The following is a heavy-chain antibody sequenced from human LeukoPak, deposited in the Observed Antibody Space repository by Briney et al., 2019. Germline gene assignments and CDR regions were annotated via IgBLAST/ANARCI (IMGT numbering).Heavy chain of an antibody. CDR2: ISDSGGYT. J-gene: IGHJ5*02. D-gene: IGHD3-10*01. V-gene: IGHV3-23*01. Sequence: PGGSLRLYCAASGFTFSSYAMSWVRQAAGKGLEWVSAISDSGGYTYYADSVKGRFTISRDNSKNTLYLQMNSLRAEDTAVYYCAIGYGSGRPGNWFDPWGQGTLVTVSS. CDR3: AIGYGSGRPGNWFDP. CDR1: GFTFSSYA.